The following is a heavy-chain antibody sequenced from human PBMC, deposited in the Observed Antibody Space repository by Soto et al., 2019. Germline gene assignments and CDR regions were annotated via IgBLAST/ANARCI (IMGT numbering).Heavy chain of an antibody. V-gene: IGHV3-30-3*01. CDR1: GFTFSSYA. J-gene: IGHJ6*02. CDR3: ARDPGRDTSYGMDV. D-gene: IGHD5-18*01. CDR2: ISYDGSNK. Sequence: QVQLVESGGGVVQPGRSLRLSCAASGFTFSSYAMHWVRQAPGKGLEWVAVISYDGSNKYYADSVKGRFTISRDNSKNTLYLQMNSLRAEDTAVYYCARDPGRDTSYGMDVWGQGTTVTVSS.